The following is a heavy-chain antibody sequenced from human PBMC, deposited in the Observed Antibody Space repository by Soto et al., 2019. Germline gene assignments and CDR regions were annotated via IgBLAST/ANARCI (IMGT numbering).Heavy chain of an antibody. CDR3: ARVRAAGTVWFDP. Sequence: QVQLVQSGAEVKKPGASVKVSCKASGYTFTGYYMHWVRQAPGQGLEWMGWINPNSGGTNYAQKFQGRVTMTRDTSISTAYMEQSRLRSDDPAVYYCARVRAAGTVWFDPWGQGTLVTVSS. CDR1: GYTFTGYY. D-gene: IGHD6-13*01. J-gene: IGHJ5*02. CDR2: INPNSGGT. V-gene: IGHV1-2*02.